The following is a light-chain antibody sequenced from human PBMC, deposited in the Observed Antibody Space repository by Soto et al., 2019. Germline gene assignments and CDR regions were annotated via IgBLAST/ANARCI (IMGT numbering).Light chain of an antibody. V-gene: IGLV2-23*01. CDR1: SSDVGAYNL. CDR3: CSYAGSITYV. J-gene: IGLJ1*01. Sequence: QSVLTQPASVSGSPGQSITTSCTGTSSDVGAYNLVSWYQQHPGKAPKVVVYEGTKRPSGVSNRFSGSKSGTTASLAISGLQTEDEADYYCCSYAGSITYVFGTGTKVTVL. CDR2: EGT.